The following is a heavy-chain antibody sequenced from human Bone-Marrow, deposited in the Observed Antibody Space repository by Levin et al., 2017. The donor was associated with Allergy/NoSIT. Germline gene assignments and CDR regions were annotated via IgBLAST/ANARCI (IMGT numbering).Heavy chain of an antibody. V-gene: IGHV3-30*03. D-gene: IGHD3-3*01. CDR1: GFVFRDYA. CDR2: FTQNENVK. J-gene: IGHJ4*02. CDR3: ARDAQSGHLSDFDY. Sequence: GGSLRLSCTTSGFVFRDYAIHWIRQAPGLGLEWVAIFTQNENVKFYADSVRGRYTVSRDISTNTHYLEMNSLTPEDTAVYYCARDAQSGHLSDFDYWGQGTPVTVSS.